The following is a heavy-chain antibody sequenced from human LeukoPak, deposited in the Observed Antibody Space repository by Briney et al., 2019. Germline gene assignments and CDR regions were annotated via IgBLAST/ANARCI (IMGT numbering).Heavy chain of an antibody. J-gene: IGHJ4*02. CDR3: ARGHYGDYVLDY. CDR2: ISSSSSDT. CDR1: GFTFSSYI. D-gene: IGHD4-17*01. Sequence: QTGGSLRLSCAASGFTFSSYIMNWVRQAPGKGLEGVSSISSSSSDTHYADSVKGRFTISRDNAKNSLFLQMSSLRAEDTAVYYCARGHYGDYVLDYWGQGTLVTVTS. V-gene: IGHV3-21*01.